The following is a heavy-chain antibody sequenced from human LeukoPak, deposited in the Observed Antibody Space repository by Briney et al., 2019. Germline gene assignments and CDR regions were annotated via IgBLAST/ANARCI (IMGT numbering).Heavy chain of an antibody. V-gene: IGHV3-73*01. D-gene: IGHD4-23*01. J-gene: IGHJ3*02. CDR2: LRSKTNNYAT. CDR1: GFTFSGSA. Sequence: QSGRSLRLSCAASGFTFSGSAMHWVRQASGKGLEWVGRLRSKTNNYATAYAASVKGRFTISRDDSKNTAYLQMNSLKTEDTAIYYCTRHWDSGSHELPDAFDIWGQGTMVTVSS. CDR3: TRHWDSGSHELPDAFDI.